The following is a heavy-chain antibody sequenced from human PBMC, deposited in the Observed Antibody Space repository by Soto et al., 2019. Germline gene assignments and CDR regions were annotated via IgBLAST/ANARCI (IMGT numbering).Heavy chain of an antibody. CDR2: IRGSGGST. V-gene: IGHV3-23*01. CDR3: ARDLPSGDYAPFDY. CDR1: GFTFSSYA. J-gene: IGHJ4*02. Sequence: PGGSLRLSCAASGFTFSSYAMSWVRQAPGKGLEWVSAIRGSGGSTYSADSVKGRFTISRDNAENSLYLQMNSLRAEDTAVYYCARDLPSGDYAPFDYWGQGTLVTVSS. D-gene: IGHD4-17*01.